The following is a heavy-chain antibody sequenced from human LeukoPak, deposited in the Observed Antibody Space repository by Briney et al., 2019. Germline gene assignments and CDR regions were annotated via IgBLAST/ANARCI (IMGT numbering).Heavy chain of an antibody. CDR2: IYYSGSA. D-gene: IGHD3-22*01. CDR1: GGSITSYY. V-gene: IGHV4-59*01. J-gene: IGHJ4*02. CDR3: ARTVYYYDSSGYVYSFDF. Sequence: SETLSLTCTVSGGSITSYYWSWIRQPPGKGLEWIGYIYYSGSAKYNPSLKSRVTMSVDTSTNEFSLKLTSVTAADTAVYYCARTVYYYDSSGYVYSFDFWGQGTLVTVSS.